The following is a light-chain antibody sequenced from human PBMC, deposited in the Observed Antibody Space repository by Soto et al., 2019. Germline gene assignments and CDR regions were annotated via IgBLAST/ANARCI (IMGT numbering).Light chain of an antibody. Sequence: EIVMTQSPATLSVSAGGRATLSCRARQSVSSNLAWYQQKPGQAPRLLIYGASTRATGIPARFSGSGSGTQFTLTISSLQSEDFAVYYCQQYNNLPSHTFGQGTKLEIK. V-gene: IGKV3-15*01. CDR2: GAS. CDR3: QQYNNLPSHT. J-gene: IGKJ2*01. CDR1: QSVSSN.